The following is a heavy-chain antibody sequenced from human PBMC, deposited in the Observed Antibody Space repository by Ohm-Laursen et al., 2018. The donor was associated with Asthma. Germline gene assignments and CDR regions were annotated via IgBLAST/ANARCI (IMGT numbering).Heavy chain of an antibody. CDR1: GYSFTDYY. V-gene: IGHV1-2*06. CDR2: IHPNNGDT. Sequence: SSVKVSCKTSGYSFTDYYINWVRQAPGQGLEWMERIHPNNGDTTYAQNFRGRVTFTRDTSIRIAYMELTSLSSDDTAVYFCARDLGHISNWYTEYFQYWGQGTLVTVSS. D-gene: IGHD6-13*01. CDR3: ARDLGHISNWYTEYFQY. J-gene: IGHJ1*01.